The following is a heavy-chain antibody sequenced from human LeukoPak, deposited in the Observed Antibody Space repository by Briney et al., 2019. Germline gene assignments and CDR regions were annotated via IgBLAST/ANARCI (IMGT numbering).Heavy chain of an antibody. CDR3: ARGYYYGSGTYWGGGAHYNGMDV. CDR1: GFTFSKYA. J-gene: IGHJ6*02. D-gene: IGHD3-10*01. Sequence: GGSLRLSCAASGFTFSKYAMNWVRQAPGKGLEWVSGISRNGDETYYADSVKGRFTISRDNSENTMNLQLNSLRDEDTAVYYCARGYYYGSGTYWGGGAHYNGMDVWGQGTTVTVSS. V-gene: IGHV3-23*01. CDR2: ISRNGDET.